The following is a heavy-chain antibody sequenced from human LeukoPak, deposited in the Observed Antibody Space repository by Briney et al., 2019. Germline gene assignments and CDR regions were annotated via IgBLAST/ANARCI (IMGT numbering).Heavy chain of an antibody. CDR2: IRYDGSNK. Sequence: GGSLRLSCAASEFTFSSYGMHWVRQAPGKGLEWVAFIRYDGSNKYYADSVKGRFTISRDNSKNTLYLQMNSLRAEDTAVYYCAKDRAPYSSSWSPSFDYWGQGTLVTVSS. J-gene: IGHJ4*02. V-gene: IGHV3-30*02. CDR3: AKDRAPYSSSWSPSFDY. D-gene: IGHD6-13*01. CDR1: EFTFSSYG.